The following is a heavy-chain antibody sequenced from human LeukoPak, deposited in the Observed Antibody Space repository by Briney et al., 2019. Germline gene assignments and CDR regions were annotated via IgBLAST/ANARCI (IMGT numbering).Heavy chain of an antibody. J-gene: IGHJ4*02. D-gene: IGHD3-10*01. Sequence: SVKVSCKASGGTFSSYAISWVRQAPGQGLEWMGRIIPILGIANYAQKFQGRVTITADKSTSTAYMELSSLRSEDTAVYYCASNYGSGSIDYWGQGTLVTVSS. CDR3: ASNYGSGSIDY. CDR2: IIPILGIA. CDR1: GGTFSSYA. V-gene: IGHV1-69*04.